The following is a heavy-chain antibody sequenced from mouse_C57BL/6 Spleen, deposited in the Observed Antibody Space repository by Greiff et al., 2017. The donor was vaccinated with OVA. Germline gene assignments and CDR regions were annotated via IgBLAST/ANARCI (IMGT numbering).Heavy chain of an antibody. CDR2: ISSGSSTI. J-gene: IGHJ2*01. D-gene: IGHD2-12*01. Sequence: EVKLVESGGGLVKPGGSLKLSCAASGFTFSDYGMHWVRQAPEKGLEWVAYISSGSSTIYYADTVKGRFTISRDNAKNTLFLQMTSLRSEDTAMYYCARGTIKGFDYWGQGTTLTVSS. CDR3: ARGTIKGFDY. V-gene: IGHV5-17*01. CDR1: GFTFSDYG.